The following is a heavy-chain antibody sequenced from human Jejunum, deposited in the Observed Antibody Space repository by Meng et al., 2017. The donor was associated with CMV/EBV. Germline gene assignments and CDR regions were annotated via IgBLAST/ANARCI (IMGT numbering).Heavy chain of an antibody. CDR2: ISAYNGNT. Sequence: ASAYTFNGNYLHWVRQAPGQGLEWMGWISAYNGNTNYAQKLQGRVTMTTDTSTSTAYMELRSLRSDDTAVYYCARDSVGATTAGYWGQGTLVTVSS. CDR1: AYTFNGNY. CDR3: ARDSVGATTAGY. J-gene: IGHJ4*02. D-gene: IGHD1-26*01. V-gene: IGHV1-18*04.